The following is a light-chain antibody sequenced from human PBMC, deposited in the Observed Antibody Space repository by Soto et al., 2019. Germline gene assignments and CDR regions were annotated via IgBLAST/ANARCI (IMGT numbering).Light chain of an antibody. CDR3: QQYDSSPRT. CDR2: DAS. Sequence: EIVLTQSPGTLSLSPGETLSLSCRSSQSVRRYLAWYQHKPGQAPRLLIYDASNRATGIPDRFSGSGSGTDFTLTITRLEPEDFEVYYCQQYDSSPRTFGKGTKVEIK. CDR1: QSVRRY. J-gene: IGKJ1*01. V-gene: IGKV3-20*01.